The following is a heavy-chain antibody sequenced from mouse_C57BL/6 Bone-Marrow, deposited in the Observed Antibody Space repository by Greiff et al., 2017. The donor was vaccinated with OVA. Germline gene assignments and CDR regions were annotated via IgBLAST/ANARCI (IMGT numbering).Heavy chain of an antibody. CDR2: IDPSDSET. CDR3: ARGIPPAWFAY. V-gene: IGHV1-52*01. CDR1: GYTFTSYW. Sequence: VQLQQPGAELVRPGSSVKLSCKASGYTFTSYWMHWVKQRPIQGLEWIGNIDPSDSETHYNQKFKDKATLTVDKSSSTAYMQLSSLTSEDSAVDYCARGIPPAWFAYWGQGTLVTVSA. J-gene: IGHJ3*01.